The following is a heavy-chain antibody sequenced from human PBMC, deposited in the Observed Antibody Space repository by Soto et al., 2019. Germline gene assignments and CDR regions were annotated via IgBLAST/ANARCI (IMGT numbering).Heavy chain of an antibody. V-gene: IGHV4-30-4*01. Sequence: PSETLSLTCTVSGGSISSDDYYWSWIRQPPGKGLEWIGYIYYSGSTYYNPSLKSRVTISVDTSKNQFSLKLSSVTAADTAVYFCASTIFGVVTTNFDYWGQGTLVTVS. CDR3: ASTIFGVVTTNFDY. CDR1: GGSISSDDYY. CDR2: IYYSGST. D-gene: IGHD3-3*01. J-gene: IGHJ4*02.